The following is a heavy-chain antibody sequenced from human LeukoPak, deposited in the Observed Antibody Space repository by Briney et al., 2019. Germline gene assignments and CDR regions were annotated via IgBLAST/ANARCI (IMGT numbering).Heavy chain of an antibody. CDR2: INHSGST. CDR3: ARRVDCSSTSCYVWFDP. J-gene: IGHJ5*02. V-gene: IGHV4-34*01. Sequence: SETLSLTCAVYGGSFSGYYWSWIRQPPGKGLEWIGEINHSGSTNYNPSLKSRVTISVDTSKNQFSLKLSSVTAADTAVYCCARRVDCSSTSCYVWFDPWGQGTLVTVSS. CDR1: GGSFSGYY. D-gene: IGHD2-2*01.